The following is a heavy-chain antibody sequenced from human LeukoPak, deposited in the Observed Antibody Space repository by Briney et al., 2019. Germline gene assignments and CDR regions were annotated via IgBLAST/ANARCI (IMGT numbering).Heavy chain of an antibody. CDR2: ISYDGSNK. V-gene: IGHV3-30*18. J-gene: IGHJ6*02. Sequence: GSSLRLSCAASGFTFSSYGMDWVRQAPGKGLEWVAVISYDGSNKYYADSVKGRFTISRDNSKNTLYLQMNSLRAEDTAVYYCAKVLAVADNYYYYGMDVWGQGTTVTVSS. CDR3: AKVLAVADNYYYYGMDV. D-gene: IGHD6-19*01. CDR1: GFTFSSYG.